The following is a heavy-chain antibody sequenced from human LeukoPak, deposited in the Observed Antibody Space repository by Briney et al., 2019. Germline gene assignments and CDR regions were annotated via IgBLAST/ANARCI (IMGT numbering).Heavy chain of an antibody. Sequence: GGSLRLSCAASGFTFSSYGMHWVRQAPGKGLEWVAVISYDGSNKYYADSVKGRFTISRDNSKNTLYLQMNSLRAEDTAVYYCARGAAATGYFQHWGQGTLVTVSS. CDR1: GFTFSSYG. CDR2: ISYDGSNK. CDR3: ARGAAATGYFQH. J-gene: IGHJ1*01. V-gene: IGHV3-30*03. D-gene: IGHD2-2*01.